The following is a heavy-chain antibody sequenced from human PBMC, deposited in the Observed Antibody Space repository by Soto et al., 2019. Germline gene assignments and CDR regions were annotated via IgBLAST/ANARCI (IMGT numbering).Heavy chain of an antibody. J-gene: IGHJ4*02. CDR3: TTGNDFWSGYPSHY. CDR1: GFTFSNAW. V-gene: IGHV3-15*01. CDR2: IKSKTDGGTT. Sequence: GGSLRLSCAASGFTFSNAWMSWVRQAPGKGLEWVGRIKSKTDGGTTDYAAPVKGRFTISRDDSKNTLYLQMNSLKTEDTAVYYCTTGNDFWSGYPSHYWGQGTLVTVSS. D-gene: IGHD3-3*01.